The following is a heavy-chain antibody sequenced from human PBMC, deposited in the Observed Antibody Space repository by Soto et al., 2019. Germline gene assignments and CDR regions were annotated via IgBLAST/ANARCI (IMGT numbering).Heavy chain of an antibody. D-gene: IGHD2-2*02. J-gene: IGHJ4*02. V-gene: IGHV1-69*13. CDR2: IIPIFGTA. CDR3: ASPYCSSTSCYSGSQFDY. CDR1: GGTFSSYA. Sequence: SVKVSCKASGGTFSSYAISWVRQAPGQGLEWMGGIIPIFGTANYAQKFQGRVTITADESTSTAYMELSSLRSEDTAVYYCASPYCSSTSCYSGSQFDYWGQGTLVTVS.